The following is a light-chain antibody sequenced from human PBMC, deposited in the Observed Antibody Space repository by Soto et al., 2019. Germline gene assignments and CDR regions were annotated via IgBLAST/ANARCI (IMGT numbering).Light chain of an antibody. CDR1: QSVTSN. CDR2: GSS. J-gene: IGKJ4*01. CDR3: QQYNNWPLT. Sequence: EIVMTQSPATLSVSPGERATLSCRASQSVTSNLAWYQQKPGQAPRLLISGSSTRATGIPARVSGSGSGSEITLTISSLQSEDFAVYYCQQYNNWPLTFGGGTKVDIK. V-gene: IGKV3-15*01.